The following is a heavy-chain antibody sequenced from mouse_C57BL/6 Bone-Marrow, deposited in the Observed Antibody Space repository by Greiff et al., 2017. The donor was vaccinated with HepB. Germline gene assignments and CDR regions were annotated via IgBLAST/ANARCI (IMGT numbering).Heavy chain of an antibody. CDR2: IYPRSGNT. J-gene: IGHJ1*03. V-gene: IGHV1-81*01. Sequence: QVHVKQSGAELARPGASVKLSCKASGYTFTSYGISWVKQRTGQGLEWIGEIYPRSGNTYYNEKFKGKATLTADKSSSTAYMELRSLTSEDSAVYFGARRGGSSLLRYFDVWGTGTTVTVSS. D-gene: IGHD1-1*01. CDR3: ARRGGSSLLRYFDV. CDR1: GYTFTSYG.